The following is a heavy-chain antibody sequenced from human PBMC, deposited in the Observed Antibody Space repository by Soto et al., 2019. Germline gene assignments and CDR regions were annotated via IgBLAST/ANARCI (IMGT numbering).Heavy chain of an antibody. V-gene: IGHV2-5*01. CDR1: GFSLNTSGMG. Sequence: QITLKESGSTLVKPTQTLTLTCTFSGFSLNTSGMGVGWIRQPPGKALEWLALIYCNDDKRYKPSLNSRLTIAKDTYKSQVVLTVTNVDPVDTATYYCAHPKVVVLPAATQNFDYWGHGILVTVSS. J-gene: IGHJ4*01. CDR3: AHPKVVVLPAATQNFDY. D-gene: IGHD2-2*01. CDR2: IYCNDDK.